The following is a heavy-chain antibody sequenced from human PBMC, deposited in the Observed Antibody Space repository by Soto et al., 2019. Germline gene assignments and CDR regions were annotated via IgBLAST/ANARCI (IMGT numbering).Heavy chain of an antibody. CDR1: GGSFSGYY. CDR2: INHSGST. D-gene: IGHD6-13*01. V-gene: IGHV4-34*01. Sequence: SETLSLTCAVYGGSFSGYYWSWIRQPPGKGLEWIGEINHSGSTNYNPSLKSRVTISVDTSKNQFSLKLSSVTAADTAVYYCASMVSSSWPSLYDYGMDVWGQGTTVT. CDR3: ASMVSSSWPSLYDYGMDV. J-gene: IGHJ6*02.